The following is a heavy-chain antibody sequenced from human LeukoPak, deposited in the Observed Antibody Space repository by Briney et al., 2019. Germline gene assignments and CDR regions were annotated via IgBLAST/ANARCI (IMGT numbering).Heavy chain of an antibody. V-gene: IGHV3-74*01. CDR2: ISNDRGTT. CDR3: TVHWGGNGTS. CDR1: GFTFSTFW. D-gene: IGHD7-27*01. J-gene: IGHJ5*02. Sequence: PGGSLRLSCAASGFTFSTFWMNWVRQTPGKGLEWVSRISNDRGTTHYAHSVKGRFTISRDNAKNTLFLHMNSLRAEDTALYYSTVHWGGNGTSWGQGTLVTVSS.